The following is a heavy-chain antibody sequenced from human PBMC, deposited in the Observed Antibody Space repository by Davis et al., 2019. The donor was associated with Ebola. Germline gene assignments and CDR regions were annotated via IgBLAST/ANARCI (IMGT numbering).Heavy chain of an antibody. CDR1: GFTFSDYY. CDR3: AKDIYPLLWGRGFDY. CDR2: IKQDGSEK. Sequence: GESLKISCAASGFTFSDYYMNWIRQAPGKGLEWVANIKQDGSEKYYVDSVKGRFTISRDNAKNSLYLQMNSLRAEDTALYYCAKDIYPLLWGRGFDYWGQGTLVTVSS. J-gene: IGHJ4*02. V-gene: IGHV3-7*03. D-gene: IGHD3-10*01.